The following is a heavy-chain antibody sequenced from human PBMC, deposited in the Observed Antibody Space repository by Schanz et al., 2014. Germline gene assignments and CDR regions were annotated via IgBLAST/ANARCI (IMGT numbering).Heavy chain of an antibody. V-gene: IGHV3-30*03. Sequence: VQLVESGGGLIQPGGSLRLSCAASGFTFSGYSMNWVRQAPGKGLEWVAIITYDGSNTYHADSVKGRFTISRDNSKNTLYLQMNSLRAEDTAVYYCIRGDIMVVPVAHFWGQGILVTVSS. D-gene: IGHD2-2*01. CDR2: ITYDGSNT. CDR1: GFTFSGYS. CDR3: IRGDIMVVPVAHF. J-gene: IGHJ4*02.